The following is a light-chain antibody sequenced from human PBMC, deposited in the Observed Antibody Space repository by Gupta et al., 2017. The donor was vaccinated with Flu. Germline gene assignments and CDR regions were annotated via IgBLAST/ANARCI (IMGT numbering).Light chain of an antibody. J-gene: IGKJ2*03. CDR2: LGS. CDR3: MQALQTPYS. CDR1: QSLLHSNGYNY. V-gene: IGKV2-28*01. Sequence: DIVMTQSPLSLPVTPGEPASISCRSSQSLLHSNGYNYLDWYLQKPGQSPQVLIYLGSNRASGVPDRFSGSGSGTDFTLKISRVEAEYVGVYYCMQALQTPYSFGQGTKLEIK.